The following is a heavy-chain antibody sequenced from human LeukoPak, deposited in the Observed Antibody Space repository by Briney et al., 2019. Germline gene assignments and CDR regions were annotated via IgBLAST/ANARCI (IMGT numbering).Heavy chain of an antibody. CDR1: GYTFTSYY. Sequence: ASVKVSCKASGYTFTSYYMHWVRQAPGQGLEWMGIINPSGGSTSYAQKFQGRVTMTRDTSTSTVYTELSSPRSEDTAVYYCARDQLYCSGGSCYSSGSNFQHWGQGTLVTVSS. J-gene: IGHJ1*01. D-gene: IGHD2-15*01. V-gene: IGHV1-46*01. CDR2: INPSGGST. CDR3: ARDQLYCSGGSCYSSGSNFQH.